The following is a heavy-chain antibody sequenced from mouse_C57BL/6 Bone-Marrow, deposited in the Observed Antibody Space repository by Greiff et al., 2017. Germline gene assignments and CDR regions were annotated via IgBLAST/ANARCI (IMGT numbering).Heavy chain of an antibody. J-gene: IGHJ1*03. D-gene: IGHD1-1*01. CDR2: ISGGGGNT. Sequence: EVKLVESGGGLVKPGGSLKLSCAASGFTFSSYTMSWVRQTPEKRLEWVATISGGGGNTYYPDSVKGRFTISRDNAKNTLYLQMSSLRSEDTALYYCARRAYGSSSLYFDVWGTGTTVTVSS. CDR1: GFTFSSYT. CDR3: ARRAYGSSSLYFDV. V-gene: IGHV5-9*01.